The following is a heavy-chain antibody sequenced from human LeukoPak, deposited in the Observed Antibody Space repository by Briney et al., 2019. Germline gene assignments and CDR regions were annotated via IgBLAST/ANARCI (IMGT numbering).Heavy chain of an antibody. D-gene: IGHD6-19*01. Sequence: PGGSLRLSCAASGFTFSSYAMGWVRQAPGKGLEWVSAISSSGGSTNYADSVKGRFTISRDNSKNTVYLQMNSLRAEDTAVYYCAKRDSSGSLPRLSDFWGQGTLVTVSS. CDR3: AKRDSSGSLPRLSDF. CDR1: GFTFSSYA. V-gene: IGHV3-23*01. CDR2: ISSSGGST. J-gene: IGHJ4*02.